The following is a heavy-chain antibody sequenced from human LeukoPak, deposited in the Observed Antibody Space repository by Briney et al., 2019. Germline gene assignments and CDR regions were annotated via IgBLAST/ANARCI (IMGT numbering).Heavy chain of an antibody. Sequence: KPSETLSLTCTVSGGSISSYYWSWIRQPPGKRLEWIGHIYYSGSTNYNPSLKSRVTISVDTSKNQFSLKPSSLTAADTAVYYCASRSSIWSGYQDTLYYFDSWGQGTLVTVSS. V-gene: IGHV4-59*01. J-gene: IGHJ4*02. CDR1: GGSISSYY. CDR3: ASRSSIWSGYQDTLYYFDS. CDR2: IYYSGST. D-gene: IGHD3-3*01.